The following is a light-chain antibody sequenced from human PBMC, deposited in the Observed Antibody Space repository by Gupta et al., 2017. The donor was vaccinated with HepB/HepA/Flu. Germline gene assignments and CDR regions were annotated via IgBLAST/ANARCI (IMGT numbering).Light chain of an antibody. CDR2: DNN. Sequence: QSVFAQPPSVSAAPGQKVTSSCSGSSSNIGNNYVSWYQQLPGTAPKLVIYDNNKRPSGIPDRFSGSKSGTSATLGITGLQTGDEAYYYCGTWDISLRGVFGGGTTLTVL. CDR1: SSNIGNNY. J-gene: IGLJ3*02. V-gene: IGLV1-51*01. CDR3: GTWDISLRGV.